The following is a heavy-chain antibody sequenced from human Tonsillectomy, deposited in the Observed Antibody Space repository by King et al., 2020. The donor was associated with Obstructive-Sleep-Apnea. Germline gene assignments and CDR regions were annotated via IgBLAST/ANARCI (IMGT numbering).Heavy chain of an antibody. D-gene: IGHD1-1*01. V-gene: IGHV3-15*01. CDR1: GFTFNSAW. CDR2: IKSRTEGGTV. Sequence: VQLVESGGGLVKPGGSLRLSCTTFGFTFNSAWMSWVRQVPGKGLEWVGRIKSRTEGGTVDYAAPVKGRFIISRDESKTRLYLEMNSLKTEDTAVYYCMTDFSDNAGVDYWGQGTLVTVSS. J-gene: IGHJ4*02. CDR3: MTDFSDNAGVDY.